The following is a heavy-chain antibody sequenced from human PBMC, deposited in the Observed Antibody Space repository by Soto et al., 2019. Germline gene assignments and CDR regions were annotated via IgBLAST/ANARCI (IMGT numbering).Heavy chain of an antibody. CDR1: GFPFNNYA. D-gene: IGHD3-10*01. J-gene: IGHJ4*02. CDR2: ISGSGDNT. V-gene: IGHV3-23*01. CDR3: AKAGDHSYFYY. Sequence: SGGSLRHSCAASGFPFNNYAMNWVRQAPGKGLEWVSAISGSGDNTYYADSVKGRFTISRDNSKNTLYLQMNSLRAEDTAVYYCAKAGDHSYFYYWGQGTLVTVSS.